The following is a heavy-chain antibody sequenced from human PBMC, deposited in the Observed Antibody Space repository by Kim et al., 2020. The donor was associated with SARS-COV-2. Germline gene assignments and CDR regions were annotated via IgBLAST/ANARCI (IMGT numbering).Heavy chain of an antibody. CDR1: GGTFSSYA. Sequence: SVNVSCKASGGTFSSYAISWVRQAPGQGLEWMGGIIPIFGTANYAQKFQGRVTITADESTSTAYMELSSLRSEDTAVYYCARDDSGSYYGSYPYWGQGTLVTVSS. CDR3: ARDDSGSYYGSYPY. D-gene: IGHD1-26*01. J-gene: IGHJ4*02. V-gene: IGHV1-69*13. CDR2: IIPIFGTA.